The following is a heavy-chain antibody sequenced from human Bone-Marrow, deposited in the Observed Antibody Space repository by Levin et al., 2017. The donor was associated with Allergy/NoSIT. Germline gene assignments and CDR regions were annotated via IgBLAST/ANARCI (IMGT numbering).Heavy chain of an antibody. Sequence: GGSLRLSCAASGFTFSRNAMSWLRPVPGKGLEWVSSISSSSGNRNYADSVKGRFTISRDHPNNTLYLQMDSLGDDDTAVYFGAKKMGYPSGWPEFWGQGVRVTVSS. J-gene: IGHJ4*02. V-gene: IGHV3-23*01. CDR3: AKKMGYPSGWPEF. CDR1: GFTFSRNA. CDR2: ISSSSGNR. D-gene: IGHD6-19*01.